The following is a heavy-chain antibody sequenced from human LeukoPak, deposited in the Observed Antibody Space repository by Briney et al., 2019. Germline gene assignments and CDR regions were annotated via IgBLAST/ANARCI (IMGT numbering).Heavy chain of an antibody. Sequence: PGGSLRLSCAASGFTFSDYYMSWIRQAPGKGLEWVSYISSGGYTIYYADSVKGRFTISRDNAKNSLYLQMNSLRAEDTAVYYCARSYSSGWSSYYYMDVWGKGTTVTVSS. D-gene: IGHD6-19*01. J-gene: IGHJ6*03. CDR3: ARSYSSGWSSYYYMDV. V-gene: IGHV3-11*04. CDR2: ISSGGYTI. CDR1: GFTFSDYY.